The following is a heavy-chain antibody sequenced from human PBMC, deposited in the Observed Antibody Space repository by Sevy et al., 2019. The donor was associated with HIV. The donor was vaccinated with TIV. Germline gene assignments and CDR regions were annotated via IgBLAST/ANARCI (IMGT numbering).Heavy chain of an antibody. CDR3: ARRRPEPRPSYFDY. J-gene: IGHJ4*02. CDR1: GFTFSSYA. CDR2: ISYDGSNK. Sequence: GGSLRLSCAASGFTFSSYAMHWVRQAPGKGLEWVAVISYDGSNKYYADSVKGRFTISRDNSKNTLYLQMNSLRAEDTAVYYCARRRPEPRPSYFDYWGQGTLVPVSS. V-gene: IGHV3-30-3*01. D-gene: IGHD1-26*01.